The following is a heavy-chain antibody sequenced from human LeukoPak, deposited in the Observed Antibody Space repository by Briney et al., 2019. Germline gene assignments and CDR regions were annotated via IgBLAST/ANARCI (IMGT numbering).Heavy chain of an antibody. CDR1: GGSISSSSYY. J-gene: IGHJ4*02. CDR2: IYYSGST. Sequence: PSETLSLTCTVSGGSISSSSYYWGGIRQPPGKGLEWMGRIYYSGSTYYNPSLKSRVTISVDTSKNQFSLKLRSVTAADTAVYYCARLYYYGSGSYPPPFDYWGQGTLVTVSS. D-gene: IGHD3-10*01. CDR3: ARLYYYGSGSYPPPFDY. V-gene: IGHV4-39*01.